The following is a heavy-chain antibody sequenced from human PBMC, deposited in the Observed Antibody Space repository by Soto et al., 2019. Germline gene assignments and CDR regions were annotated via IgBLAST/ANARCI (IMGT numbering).Heavy chain of an antibody. D-gene: IGHD3-16*01. CDR3: ARGLAALYYFDY. Sequence: LSLTCTVSGGSVSSGSYYWSWIRQPPGKGLEWIGYIYYSGSTNYNPSLKSRVTISVDTSKNQFSLKLSSVTAADTAVYYCARGLAALYYFDYWGQGTLVTVSS. J-gene: IGHJ4*02. V-gene: IGHV4-61*01. CDR2: IYYSGST. CDR1: GGSVSSGSYY.